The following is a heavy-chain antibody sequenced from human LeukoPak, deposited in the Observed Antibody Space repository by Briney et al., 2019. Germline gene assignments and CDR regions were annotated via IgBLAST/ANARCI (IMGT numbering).Heavy chain of an antibody. CDR1: GGSISSGGYS. Sequence: SETLSLNCAVSGGSISSGGYSWSWIRQPPGKGLEWIGYIYHSGSTYYNPSLKSRVTISVDRSKNQFSLKLSSVTAADAAVYYCARVAHRNAFDIWGQGTMVTVSS. CDR3: ARVAHRNAFDI. CDR2: IYHSGST. V-gene: IGHV4-30-2*01. D-gene: IGHD1-14*01. J-gene: IGHJ3*02.